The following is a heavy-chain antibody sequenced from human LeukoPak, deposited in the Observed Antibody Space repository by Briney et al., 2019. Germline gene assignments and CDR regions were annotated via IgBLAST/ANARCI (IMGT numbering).Heavy chain of an antibody. D-gene: IGHD3-22*01. CDR1: GSSICSGYY. J-gene: IGHJ5*02. V-gene: IGHV4-38-2*01. Sequence: SETLSLTCSVSGSSICSGYYWGWIRQPPGKVLEWIGSIYYSGSTYYNPSLKSRVTISVDTSKNQFSLKLSSVTAADTAVYYCARHLYYYDSSGYLARVYNWFDPWGQGTLVTVSS. CDR3: ARHLYYYDSSGYLARVYNWFDP. CDR2: IYYSGST.